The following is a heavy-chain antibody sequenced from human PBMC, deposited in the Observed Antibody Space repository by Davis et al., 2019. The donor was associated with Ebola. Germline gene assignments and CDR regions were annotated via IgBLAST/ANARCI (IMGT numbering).Heavy chain of an antibody. D-gene: IGHD3-10*01. Sequence: SETLSLTCAVYGGSFSGYYWSWIRQPPGKGLEWIGEINHSGSTNYNPSLKSRVTISVDTSKNQFSLKLSSVTAADTAVYYCARGGVLWSRFDPWGQGTLVTVSS. J-gene: IGHJ5*02. CDR3: ARGGVLWSRFDP. CDR2: INHSGST. V-gene: IGHV4-34*01. CDR1: GGSFSGYY.